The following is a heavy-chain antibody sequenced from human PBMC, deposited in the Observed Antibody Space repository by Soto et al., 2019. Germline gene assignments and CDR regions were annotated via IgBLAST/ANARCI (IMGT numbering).Heavy chain of an antibody. CDR2: IVVASGDT. V-gene: IGHV1-58*01. CDR3: VADCSGGDCFSLDQ. CDR1: GFAFTNSA. Sequence: GASVKVSCKTSGFAFTNSAVHWVRQARGQRLEWIGWIVVASGDTNYAQKFQERVTMTRDMSTSTAYMDLSSLRSEDTAVYYCVADCSGGDCFSLDQWGQGTLVTVSS. J-gene: IGHJ4*02. D-gene: IGHD2-21*02.